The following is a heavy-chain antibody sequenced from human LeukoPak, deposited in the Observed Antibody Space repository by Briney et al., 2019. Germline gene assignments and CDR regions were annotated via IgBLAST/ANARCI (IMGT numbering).Heavy chain of an antibody. Sequence: SGPALVKPTQTLTLTCTFSGFSLSTSGMCVSWIRQPPGKALEWLALIDWDDDKYYSTSLKTRLTISKDTSKNQVVLTMTNMDPVDTATYYCARMSLPVDHGGYYYGMDVWGQGTTVTVSS. CDR2: IDWDDDK. CDR3: ARMSLPVDHGGYYYGMDV. J-gene: IGHJ6*02. V-gene: IGHV2-70*01. D-gene: IGHD4-23*01. CDR1: GFSLSTSGMC.